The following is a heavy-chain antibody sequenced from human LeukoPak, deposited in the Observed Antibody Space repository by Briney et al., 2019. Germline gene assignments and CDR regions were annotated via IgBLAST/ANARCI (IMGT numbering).Heavy chain of an antibody. V-gene: IGHV3-53*01. CDR3: AREIVGAAD. Sequence: PGGSLRLSCSASGXPVSSNYRSWVRQAPGKGLEWVSVIYSGGSTYYADSVKGRFTISRDNSKNTLYLQMNSLRAEDTAVYYCAREIVGAADWGQGTLVTVSS. J-gene: IGHJ4*02. CDR1: GXPVSSNY. D-gene: IGHD1-26*01. CDR2: IYSGGST.